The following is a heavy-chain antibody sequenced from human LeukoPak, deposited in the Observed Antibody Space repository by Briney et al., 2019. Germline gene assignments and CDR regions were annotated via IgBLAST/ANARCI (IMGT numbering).Heavy chain of an antibody. Sequence: ASVKVSCKASGYTFTSYGISWVRQAPGQGLEWMGWISAYNGNTNYAQKLQGRVTMTTDTSTSTAYMELRSLRSDDTAVYYCAREVPLWCGESQSGYYYYGMDVWGQGTTVTVSS. V-gene: IGHV1-18*01. D-gene: IGHD3-10*01. CDR1: GYTFTSYG. CDR2: ISAYNGNT. J-gene: IGHJ6*02. CDR3: AREVPLWCGESQSGYYYYGMDV.